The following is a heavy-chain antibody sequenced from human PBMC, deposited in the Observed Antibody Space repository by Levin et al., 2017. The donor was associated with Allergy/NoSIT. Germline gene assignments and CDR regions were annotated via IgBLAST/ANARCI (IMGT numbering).Heavy chain of an antibody. V-gene: IGHV4-39*01. CDR1: DGAISSTSYY. CDR2: IHYSGYA. D-gene: IGHD5/OR15-5a*01. CDR3: ASPHPVNTVFNNFDS. J-gene: IGHJ3*02. Sequence: SQTLSLTCIVSDGAISSTSYYWGWIRQPPGKGLEWIGSIHYSGYAYYNPSLKSRVTVSVDTSRNQFALKLTSVTAADTAVYYCASPHPVNTVFNNFDSWGQGTMVTVSS.